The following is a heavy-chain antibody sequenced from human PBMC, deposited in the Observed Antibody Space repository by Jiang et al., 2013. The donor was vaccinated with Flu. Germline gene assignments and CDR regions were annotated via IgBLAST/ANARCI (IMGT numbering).Heavy chain of an antibody. CDR1: GGSISSYY. Sequence: GPGLVKPSETLSLTCTVSGGSISSYYWSWIRQPPGKGLEWIGYIYYSGSTNYNPSLKSRVTISVDTSKNQFSLKLSSVTAADTAVYYCARGVRDARGLVVVAARGYWYFDLWGRGTLVTVSS. J-gene: IGHJ2*01. D-gene: IGHD2-15*01. CDR3: ARGVRDARGLVVVAARGYWYFDL. CDR2: IYYSGST. V-gene: IGHV4-59*01.